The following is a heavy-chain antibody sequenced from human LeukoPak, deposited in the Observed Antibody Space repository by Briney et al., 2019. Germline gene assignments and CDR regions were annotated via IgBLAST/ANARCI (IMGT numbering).Heavy chain of an antibody. CDR3: ARETGVYDFWSGYWGPHYMDV. V-gene: IGHV1-18*01. CDR1: GYTFTSYG. CDR2: ISAYNGNT. Sequence: GASVKVSCKASGYTFTSYGISWVRQAPGQGLEWMGWISAYNGNTNYAQKLQGRVTMTTDTSTSTAYMELRSLRSDDTAVYYCARETGVYDFWSGYWGPHYMDVWGKGTTVTVSS. D-gene: IGHD3-3*01. J-gene: IGHJ6*03.